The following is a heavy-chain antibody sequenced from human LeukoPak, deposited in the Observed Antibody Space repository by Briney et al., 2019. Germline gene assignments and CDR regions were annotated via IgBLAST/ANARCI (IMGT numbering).Heavy chain of an antibody. V-gene: IGHV4-39*07. CDR1: GGSISSSSYY. D-gene: IGHD5-24*01. J-gene: IGHJ4*02. Sequence: PSETLSLACTVSGGSISSSSYYWGWIRQPPGKGLEWIGSIYYSGSTNYNPSLKSRVTISVDTSKNQFSLKLSSVTAADTAVYYCARNGDGYNEIPFDYWGQGTLVTVSS. CDR2: IYYSGST. CDR3: ARNGDGYNEIPFDY.